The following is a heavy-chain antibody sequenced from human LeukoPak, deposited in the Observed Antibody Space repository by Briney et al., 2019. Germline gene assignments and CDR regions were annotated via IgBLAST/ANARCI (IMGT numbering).Heavy chain of an antibody. D-gene: IGHD5-12*01. CDR2: INSDGSSI. CDR3: AREGRVSGYDFDC. Sequence: GGSLRLSCAASGFTFSSYWMHWVRQAPGKGLVWVSRINSDGSSITYADSVKGRFTISRDNAKNTLFLQMNSLRVEDTAVYYCAREGRVSGYDFDCWGQGTLVTVTS. V-gene: IGHV3-74*03. CDR1: GFTFSSYW. J-gene: IGHJ4*02.